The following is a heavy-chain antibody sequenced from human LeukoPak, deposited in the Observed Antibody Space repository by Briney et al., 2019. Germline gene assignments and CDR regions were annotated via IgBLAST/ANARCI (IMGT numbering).Heavy chain of an antibody. V-gene: IGHV3-74*01. CDR3: ARDLADTAMADY. CDR2: IDTDGSST. D-gene: IGHD5-18*01. J-gene: IGHJ4*02. Sequence: GGSLRLSCAASGFTFSGYWMHWVRQTPEKGLVWVSRIDTDGSSTIYVDSVKGRFTISRDNAKNTLFLQMNSLRAEDTAVYYCARDLADTAMADYWGQGTLVTVSS. CDR1: GFTFSGYW.